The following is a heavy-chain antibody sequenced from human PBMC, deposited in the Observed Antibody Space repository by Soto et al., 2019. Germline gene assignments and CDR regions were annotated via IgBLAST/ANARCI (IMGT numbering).Heavy chain of an antibody. V-gene: IGHV4-59*01. CDR1: GSSISSYY. CDR2: IYYTGST. Sequence: SETLSLTCTVSGSSISSYYWSWIRQPPGKGLEWIGYIYYTGSTKYNASLRSRVTISLGTSKSQLSLKLSSVTAADTAVYYCTRVGGYYGDYPNFDYWGQGTLVTVSS. J-gene: IGHJ4*02. CDR3: TRVGGYYGDYPNFDY. D-gene: IGHD4-17*01.